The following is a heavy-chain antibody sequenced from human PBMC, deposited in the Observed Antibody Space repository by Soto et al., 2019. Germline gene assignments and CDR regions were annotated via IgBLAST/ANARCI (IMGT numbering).Heavy chain of an antibody. CDR3: AGLWCSGTTCSFDH. V-gene: IGHV4-4*02. Sequence: SETLSLTCAVSGGSISGGTWWSWVRQSPGKGLEWIGEIYHSGTTNYNPSLKSRVTISADKSKNQFSLNLSSVTEEDTAVYYCAGLWCSGTTCSFDHWGQGTLDTVSS. D-gene: IGHD2-2*01. J-gene: IGHJ4*02. CDR1: GGSISGGTW. CDR2: IYHSGTT.